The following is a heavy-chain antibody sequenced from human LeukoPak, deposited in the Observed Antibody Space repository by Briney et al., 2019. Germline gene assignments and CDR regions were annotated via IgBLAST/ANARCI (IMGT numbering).Heavy chain of an antibody. CDR2: IYYSGST. Sequence: SETLSLTCTVSGGSISSYYWSWIRQPPGKGLEGIGYIYYSGSTNYNPSLKSRVTISVDTSKNQFSLKLSSVTAADMAVYYCARDYESSGWPYYFDYWGQGTLVTVSS. V-gene: IGHV4-59*01. CDR3: ARDYESSGWPYYFDY. D-gene: IGHD6-19*01. J-gene: IGHJ4*02. CDR1: GGSISSYY.